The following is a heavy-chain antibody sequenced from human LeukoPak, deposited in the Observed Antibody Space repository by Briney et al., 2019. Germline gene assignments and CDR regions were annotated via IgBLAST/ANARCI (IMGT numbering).Heavy chain of an antibody. CDR3: ARTYSGYDLSFPGGLLWYFDL. CDR2: IYYSGST. J-gene: IGHJ2*01. V-gene: IGHV4-59*12. D-gene: IGHD5-12*01. CDR1: GGSISSYY. Sequence: PSETLSLTCTVSGGSISSYYWTWIRQPPGKGLEWIGYIYYSGSTYYNPSLKSRVTISVDTSKNQFSLKLSSVTAADTAVYYCARTYSGYDLSFPGGLLWYFDLWGRGTLVTVSS.